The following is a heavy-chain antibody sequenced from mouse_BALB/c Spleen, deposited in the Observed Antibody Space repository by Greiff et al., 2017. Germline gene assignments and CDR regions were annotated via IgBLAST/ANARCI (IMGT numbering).Heavy chain of an antibody. V-gene: IGHV5-15*02. CDR3: ARRGSSLYYFDY. Sequence: EVHLVESGGGLVQPGGSRKLSCAASGFTFSDYGMAWVRQAPGKGPEWVAFISNLAYSIYYADTVTGRFTISRENAKNTLYLEMSSLRSEDTAMYYCARRGSSLYYFDYWGQGTTLTVSS. CDR2: ISNLAYSI. CDR1: GFTFSDYG. D-gene: IGHD1-1*01. J-gene: IGHJ2*01.